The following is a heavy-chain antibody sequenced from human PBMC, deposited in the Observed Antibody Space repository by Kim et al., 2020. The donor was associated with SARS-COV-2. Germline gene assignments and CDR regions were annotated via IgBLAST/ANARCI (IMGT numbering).Heavy chain of an antibody. D-gene: IGHD1-26*01. Sequence: YAQKFQGRVTMTEDTSTDTAYMELSSLRSEDTAVYYCATDGSGSADAFDYWGQGTLVTVSS. CDR3: ATDGSGSADAFDY. V-gene: IGHV1-24*01. J-gene: IGHJ4*02.